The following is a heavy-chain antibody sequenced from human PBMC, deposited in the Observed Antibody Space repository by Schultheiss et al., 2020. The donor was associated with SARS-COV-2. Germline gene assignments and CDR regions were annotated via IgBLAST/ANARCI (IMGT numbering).Heavy chain of an antibody. D-gene: IGHD5-24*01. J-gene: IGHJ4*02. Sequence: GGSLRLSCAASGFTFDDYAMHWVRQAPGKGLEWVSGISWNSGSIGYADSVKGRFTISRDNAKNTLYLQMNSLRAEDTAVYYCAREMATEVDYWGQGTLVTVSS. V-gene: IGHV3-9*01. CDR1: GFTFDDYA. CDR2: ISWNSGSI. CDR3: AREMATEVDY.